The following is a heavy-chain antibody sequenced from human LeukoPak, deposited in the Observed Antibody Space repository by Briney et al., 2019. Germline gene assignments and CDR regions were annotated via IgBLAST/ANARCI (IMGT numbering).Heavy chain of an antibody. D-gene: IGHD1-26*01. Sequence: PSETLSLTCAVYGGSFSGYYWSWIRQPPGKGLEWIGEINHSGSTNYNPSLKSRLTISVDTSKNQFTLKLSSVTAADTAVYYCARLRVSGSYLYYFDYWGQGTLVTVSS. J-gene: IGHJ4*02. CDR1: GGSFSGYY. CDR2: INHSGST. V-gene: IGHV4-34*01. CDR3: ARLRVSGSYLYYFDY.